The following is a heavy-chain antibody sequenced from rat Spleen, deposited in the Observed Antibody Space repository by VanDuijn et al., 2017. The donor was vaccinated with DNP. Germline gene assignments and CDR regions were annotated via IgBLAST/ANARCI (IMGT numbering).Heavy chain of an antibody. CDR3: VRWNSGHFDY. CDR1: GFTFSHYY. CDR2: IGSPAYAP. D-gene: IGHD4-3*01. Sequence: EVQLVESGGGLVQPGRSMKLSCVASGFTFSHYYMAWVRQAPAKGLEWVAYIGSPAYAPYYTDSVKGRFAISRDNAKSTLYLQMNSLRSKDMATYYCVRWNSGHFDYWGQGVMVTVSS. J-gene: IGHJ2*01. V-gene: IGHV5-22*01.